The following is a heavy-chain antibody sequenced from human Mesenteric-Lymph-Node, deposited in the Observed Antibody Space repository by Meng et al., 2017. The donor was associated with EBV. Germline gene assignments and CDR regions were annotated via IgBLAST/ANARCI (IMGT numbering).Heavy chain of an antibody. CDR2: IYYSGST. J-gene: IGHJ4*02. V-gene: IGHV4-61*01. D-gene: IGHD2-21*01. CDR3: ASGRGVVNY. Sequence: QVQLQESGPGLVKPSATLSLTCTVSGGSVSSGSYYWSWIRQPPGKGLEWIGYIYYSGSTNYNPSLKSRVTISVDTSKNQFSLKLSSVTAADTAVYYCASGRGVVNYWGQGTLVTVSS. CDR1: GGSVSSGSYY.